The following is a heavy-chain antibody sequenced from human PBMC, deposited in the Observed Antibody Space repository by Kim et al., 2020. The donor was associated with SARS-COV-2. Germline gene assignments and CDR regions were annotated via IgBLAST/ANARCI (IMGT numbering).Heavy chain of an antibody. J-gene: IGHJ4*02. CDR2: VSYDGSNN. Sequence: GGYLRLSCAASGFTFSSYGMHWVRQAPGKGLEWVAVVSYDGSNNYYADSVKGRFTISRDNSINTLYLQMNSLRAEDTAVYSCARDRAASGSTRGPFDYWGQGSLVIVSS. D-gene: IGHD1-26*01. CDR3: ARDRAASGSTRGPFDY. V-gene: IGHV3-33*05. CDR1: GFTFSSYG.